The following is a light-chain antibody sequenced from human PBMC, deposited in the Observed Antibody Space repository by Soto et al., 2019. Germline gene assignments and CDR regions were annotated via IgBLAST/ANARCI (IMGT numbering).Light chain of an antibody. CDR3: QQSYFIPWT. J-gene: IGKJ1*01. Sequence: DIQMTQSPSSLSASAGDRVSITCRASQSIKTYLNWYQQKPGKDPKLLIFGSYHLQSGVPPRFSGTGSGTDFTLIISSLQPEDFATYFCQQSYFIPWTFGQGTKVDLK. CDR2: GSY. CDR1: QSIKTY. V-gene: IGKV1-39*01.